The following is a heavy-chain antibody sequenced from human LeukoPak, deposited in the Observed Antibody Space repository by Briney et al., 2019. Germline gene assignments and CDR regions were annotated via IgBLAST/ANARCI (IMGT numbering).Heavy chain of an antibody. Sequence: PERSLRLSCAASGFTFSSYAMHWVRQAPGKGLEWVAVISYDGSNKYYADSVKGRFTISRGNSKNTLYLQMNSLRAEDTAVYYCARESGGDPYFDYWGQGTLVTVSS. V-gene: IGHV3-30*01. CDR2: ISYDGSNK. CDR3: ARESGGDPYFDY. D-gene: IGHD3-10*01. CDR1: GFTFSSYA. J-gene: IGHJ4*02.